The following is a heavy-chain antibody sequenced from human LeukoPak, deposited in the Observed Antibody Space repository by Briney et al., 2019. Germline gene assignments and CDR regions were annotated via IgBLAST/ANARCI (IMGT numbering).Heavy chain of an antibody. CDR3: ARDSQVNDPQNWYYYGSGSYFFDY. CDR2: ISSSSSTI. D-gene: IGHD3-10*01. J-gene: IGHJ4*02. Sequence: GGSLRLSCAASGFTFSSYSMNWVRQAPGKGLEWVSYISSSSSTIYYADSVKGRFTISRDNAKNSLYLQMNSLRAEDTAVYYCARDSQVNDPQNWYYYGSGSYFFDYWGQGTLVTVSS. CDR1: GFTFSSYS. V-gene: IGHV3-48*04.